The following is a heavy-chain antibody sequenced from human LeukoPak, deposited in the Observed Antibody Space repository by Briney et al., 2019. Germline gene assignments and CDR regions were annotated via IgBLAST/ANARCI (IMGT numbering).Heavy chain of an antibody. CDR1: GFTFSSYG. D-gene: IGHD3-10*01. Sequence: PGRSLRLSCAASGFTFSSYGMHWVRQAPGKGLEWVAVIWYDGSNKYYADSVKGRFTISRDNSKNTLYLQMSSLRAEDTAVYYCAGGQNYYGSGSYPWGQGTLVTVSS. J-gene: IGHJ5*02. V-gene: IGHV3-33*01. CDR2: IWYDGSNK. CDR3: AGGQNYYGSGSYP.